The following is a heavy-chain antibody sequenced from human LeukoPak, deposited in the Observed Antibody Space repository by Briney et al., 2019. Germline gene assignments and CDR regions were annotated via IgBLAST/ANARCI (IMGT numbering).Heavy chain of an antibody. CDR2: IYSGGST. Sequence: GGSLRLSCAVSGFTVSSNYMSWVRQAPGKGLEWVSLIYSGGSTYYADSVKGRFTISRDDSKNTLYLQMNSLRVEDTAVYYCARVGYTGTWYSSPPFDYWGQGTLVTVSS. CDR1: GFTVSSNY. D-gene: IGHD6-13*01. J-gene: IGHJ4*02. CDR3: ARVGYTGTWYSSPPFDY. V-gene: IGHV3-66*01.